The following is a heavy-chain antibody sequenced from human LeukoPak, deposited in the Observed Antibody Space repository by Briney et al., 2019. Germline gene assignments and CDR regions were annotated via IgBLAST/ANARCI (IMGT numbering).Heavy chain of an antibody. Sequence: GASLRLSGAASGFTFSSYAMSWVRQAPGKGLEWVSAISGSGGSTYYADSVKGRFTISRDNSKNTLYLQMNSLRAEDTAVYYCAKVTGIAAAVSNWFDPWGQGTLVTVSS. D-gene: IGHD6-13*01. CDR1: GFTFSSYA. CDR3: AKVTGIAAAVSNWFDP. V-gene: IGHV3-23*01. CDR2: ISGSGGST. J-gene: IGHJ5*02.